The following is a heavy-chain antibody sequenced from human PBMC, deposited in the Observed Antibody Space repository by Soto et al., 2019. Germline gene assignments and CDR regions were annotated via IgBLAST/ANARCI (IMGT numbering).Heavy chain of an antibody. CDR2: TYYRSKWYN. D-gene: IGHD1-1*01. CDR1: GDSVSSNSAA. Sequence: SQTLSLTCPISGDSVSSNSAAWNWISQSPSRGLEWLGRTYYRSKWYNDYAVSVKSRITINPDTSKNQFSLQLNSVTPEDTAVYYCARDNFQGNWNQNHNYGMDVWGQGTTVTVS. CDR3: ARDNFQGNWNQNHNYGMDV. J-gene: IGHJ6*02. V-gene: IGHV6-1*01.